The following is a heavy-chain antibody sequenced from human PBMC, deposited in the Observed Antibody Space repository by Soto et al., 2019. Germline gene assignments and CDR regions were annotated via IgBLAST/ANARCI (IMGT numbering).Heavy chain of an antibody. J-gene: IGHJ4*02. D-gene: IGHD2-15*01. CDR3: ARVRLTADCTGGSCPLDY. V-gene: IGHV3-11*06. CDR1: GFTLSDYY. CDR2: ISNGGTFT. Sequence: QVQLVESGGGLVKPGGSLRLSCAASGFTLSDYYMSWIRQAPGKGLEWVSYISNGGTFTTYADSVKGRFTISRDNAKNSQYLQMNSLRADDTAVYSCARVRLTADCTGGSCPLDYWGQGTLVTVSS.